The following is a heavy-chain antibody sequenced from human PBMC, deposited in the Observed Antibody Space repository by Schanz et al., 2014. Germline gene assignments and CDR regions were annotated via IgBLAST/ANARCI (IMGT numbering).Heavy chain of an antibody. CDR1: GFSVSTNY. D-gene: IGHD5-12*01. V-gene: IGHV3-53*01. J-gene: IGHJ3*01. Sequence: EVQLVESGGGLMQPGGSLRLSCAVSGFSVSTNYMSWVRQAPGKGLEWVSTIYIHSVSTNYADSVKGRFIISRDSSKNTLFLQMNSLRAEDTAVYFCARDEGREGYNLAFDVWGQGTLVTLS. CDR3: ARDEGREGYNLAFDV. CDR2: IYIHSVST.